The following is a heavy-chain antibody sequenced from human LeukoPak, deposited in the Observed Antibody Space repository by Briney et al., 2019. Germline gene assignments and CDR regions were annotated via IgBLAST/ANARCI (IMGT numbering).Heavy chain of an antibody. J-gene: IGHJ6*03. CDR3: ARATGEMGYHDRSGYYTYYYYYMDV. V-gene: IGHV3-66*01. CDR1: GFSVSRNY. Sequence: GGSLRLSCAASGFSVSRNYMSWVRQAPGKGLEWVSVIYSAAGGNSIYYADSVKGRFTISRDNAKNSLYLQMNSLRAEDMAVYYCARATGEMGYHDRSGYYTYYYYYMDVWGKGTTVTVSS. D-gene: IGHD3-22*01. CDR2: IYSAAGGNSI.